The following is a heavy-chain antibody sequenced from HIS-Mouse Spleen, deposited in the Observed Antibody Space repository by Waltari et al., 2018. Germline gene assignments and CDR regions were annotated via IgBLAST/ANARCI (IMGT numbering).Heavy chain of an antibody. V-gene: IGHV4-34*01. J-gene: IGHJ2*01. CDR3: ARVRTGDPSYWYFDL. CDR1: GGSFSGYY. D-gene: IGHD7-27*01. CDR2: INHSGST. Sequence: QVQLQQWGAGLLKPSETLSLTCAVYGGSFSGYYWSWIRQPPGKGLEWIGEINHSGSTNYNPSPKSRVTISVDTSKNQFSLKLSSVTAADTAVYYCARVRTGDPSYWYFDLWGRGTLVTVSS.